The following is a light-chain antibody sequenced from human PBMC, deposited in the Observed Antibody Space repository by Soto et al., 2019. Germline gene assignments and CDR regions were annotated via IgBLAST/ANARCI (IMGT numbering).Light chain of an antibody. CDR1: ESINRH. J-gene: IGKJ5*01. CDR2: AAS. V-gene: IGKV1-39*01. CDR3: QQSYSTLSIT. Sequence: DIQMTQSPSSLSASVGDRVTITCLASESINRHLTWYQQKPGKATKLLIYAASSLQNGVPSRFSGSGSGTDFTLTISNLQPEDFATYYCQQSYSTLSITFGQGTRLEIK.